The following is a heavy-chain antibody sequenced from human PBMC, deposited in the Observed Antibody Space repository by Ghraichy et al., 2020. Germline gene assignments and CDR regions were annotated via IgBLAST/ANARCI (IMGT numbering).Heavy chain of an antibody. D-gene: IGHD3-16*01. J-gene: IGHJ5*02. Sequence: GGSLRLSCAASGFTFSSYGMHWVRQAPGKGLEWVAFIRYDGSNKYYADSVKGRFTISRDNSKNTLYLQMNSLRAEDTAVYYCALRKSAPEGESWFDPWGQGTLVTVSS. V-gene: IGHV3-30*02. CDR1: GFTFSSYG. CDR2: IRYDGSNK. CDR3: ALRKSAPEGESWFDP.